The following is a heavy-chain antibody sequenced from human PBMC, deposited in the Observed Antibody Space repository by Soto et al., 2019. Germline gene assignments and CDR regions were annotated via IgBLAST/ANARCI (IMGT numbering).Heavy chain of an antibody. J-gene: IGHJ6*02. CDR3: ARDPGFGFGYSYAFAMDV. V-gene: IGHV1-18*01. D-gene: IGHD5-18*01. Sequence: QVQLVQSGAEVKKPVASVKVSCKASGYTFSNYGISWVRQGPGQGLEWMGWISGYNGNTHYEEKVQDRIKMTTDTSTSTTYLALRSLRSDDTAVYFCARDPGFGFGYSYAFAMDVWGQGTTVTAS. CDR2: ISGYNGNT. CDR1: GYTFSNYG.